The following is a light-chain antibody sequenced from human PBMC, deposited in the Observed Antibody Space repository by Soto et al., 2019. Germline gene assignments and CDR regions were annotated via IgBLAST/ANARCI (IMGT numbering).Light chain of an antibody. V-gene: IGKV1-6*01. J-gene: IGKJ1*01. CDR3: LQDYHYPQGT. Sequence: AIQMTQSPSSLSASVGDRVTITCRASQGIRNDLGWYQQKPGKAPKLLIYAASSLQSGVPSRFSGSGFGTDFTLTISSLQPEDFATYYCLQDYHYPQGTFGQGTKVEIK. CDR2: AAS. CDR1: QGIRND.